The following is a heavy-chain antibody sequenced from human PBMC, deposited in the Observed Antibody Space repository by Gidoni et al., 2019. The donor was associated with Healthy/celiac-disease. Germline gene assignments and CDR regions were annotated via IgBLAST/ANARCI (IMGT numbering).Heavy chain of an antibody. D-gene: IGHD6-13*01. CDR2: INHIGIT. CDR1: GVSFSGYY. CDR3: ARGLRGYSSSWAVYFQH. Sequence: QVQLQQWGAGLLKPSETLSLTCAVYGVSFSGYYWSWIRQPPGKGREWIGEINHIGITNCNPSLKSRVTISVDTSKNQFSLKLSSVTAADTAVYYCARGLRGYSSSWAVYFQHWGQGTLVTVSS. J-gene: IGHJ1*01. V-gene: IGHV4-34*01.